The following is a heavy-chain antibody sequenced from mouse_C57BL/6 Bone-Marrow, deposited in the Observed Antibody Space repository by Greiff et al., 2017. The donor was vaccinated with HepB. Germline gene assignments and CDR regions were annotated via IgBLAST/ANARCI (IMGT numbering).Heavy chain of an antibody. Sequence: VQLKESGAELVRPGASVKLSCTASGFNIKDDYMHWVKQRPEQGLEWIGWIDPENGDTEYASKFQGKATITADTSSNTAYLQLSSLTSEDTAVYYCTTFYSYYFDYWGQGTTLTVSS. CDR1: GFNIKDDY. D-gene: IGHD2-1*01. CDR2: IDPENGDT. J-gene: IGHJ2*01. CDR3: TTFYSYYFDY. V-gene: IGHV14-4*01.